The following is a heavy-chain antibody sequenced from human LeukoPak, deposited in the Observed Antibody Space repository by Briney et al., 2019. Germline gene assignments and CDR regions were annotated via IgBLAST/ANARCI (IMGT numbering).Heavy chain of an antibody. CDR2: KNQGGSQK. J-gene: IGHJ4*02. CDR3: ARGDSLVVVLPEFDC. D-gene: IGHD3-22*01. V-gene: IGHV3-7*01. Sequence: GGSLRLSCAVSGFAFSNHWMAWVRRSRGRGGEGVAHKNQGGSQKYYVDSVKGRFTISRDNSKNTLYLQMNSLRTEDTAVYYCARGDSLVVVLPEFDCWGQGTLVTVSS. CDR1: GFAFSNHW.